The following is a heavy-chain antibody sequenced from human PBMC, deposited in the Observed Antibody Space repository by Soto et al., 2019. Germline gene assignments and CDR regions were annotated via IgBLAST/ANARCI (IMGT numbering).Heavy chain of an antibody. CDR3: ARVLVYCSGGSCYGVFDY. V-gene: IGHV4-61*01. J-gene: IGHJ4*02. CDR1: GGSVSSGSYY. Sequence: QVQLQESGPGLVKPSETLSLTCTVSGGSVSSGSYYWSWIRQPPGKGLEWVGYIDYSGSTNYNPSLKSRVTISVDTSKNQFSLKLSSVTAADTAVYYCARVLVYCSGGSCYGVFDYWGQGTLVTVSS. CDR2: IDYSGST. D-gene: IGHD2-15*01.